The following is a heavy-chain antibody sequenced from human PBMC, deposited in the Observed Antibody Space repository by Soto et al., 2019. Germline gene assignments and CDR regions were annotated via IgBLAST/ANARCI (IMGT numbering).Heavy chain of an antibody. CDR1: GGSISSGGYY. D-gene: IGHD5-12*01. J-gene: IGHJ5*01. CDR2: IYYSGST. V-gene: IGHV4-31*03. CDR3: ARGRDIDLPPDEHNWFDS. Sequence: PSETLSLTCTVSGGSISSGGYYWSWIRQHPGKGLEWIGYIYYSGSTYYNPSLKSRVTISVDTSKNQFSLKLSSVTAADTAVYYCARGRDIDLPPDEHNWFDSWGQGTLVTAPQ.